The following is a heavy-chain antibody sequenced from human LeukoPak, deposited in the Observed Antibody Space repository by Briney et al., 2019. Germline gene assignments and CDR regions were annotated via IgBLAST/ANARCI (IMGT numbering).Heavy chain of an antibody. CDR1: GFTFDDYT. Sequence: GGSLRLSCAASGFTFDDYTMHWVRQAPGKGLEWVSLISWDGGSTYYADSVKGRFTISRDNSKNSLYLQMNSLRAEDTAVYYCARSVRGYSDAFDIWGQGTMVTVSS. J-gene: IGHJ3*02. CDR2: ISWDGGST. CDR3: ARSVRGYSDAFDI. D-gene: IGHD5-18*01. V-gene: IGHV3-43*01.